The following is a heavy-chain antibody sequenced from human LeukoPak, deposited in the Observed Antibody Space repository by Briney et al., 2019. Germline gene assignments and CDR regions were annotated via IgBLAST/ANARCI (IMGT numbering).Heavy chain of an antibody. CDR2: IYYTENT. Sequence: SETLSLTCSVSGDSITGYYWGWIRQPPGKGLEWIGNIYYTENTYYNSSLKSRVTISLDTSKNQFALKLSSVTAADTAVYYCARSLTIFGVVGYWGQGTLVTVSS. V-gene: IGHV4-38-2*02. CDR1: GDSITGYY. J-gene: IGHJ4*02. CDR3: ARSLTIFGVVGY. D-gene: IGHD3-3*01.